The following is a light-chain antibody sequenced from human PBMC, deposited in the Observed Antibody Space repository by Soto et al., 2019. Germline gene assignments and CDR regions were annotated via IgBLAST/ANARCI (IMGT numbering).Light chain of an antibody. J-gene: IGKJ4*01. CDR1: QSLSSSY. Sequence: SVFADPPGALTLNQGERATLSCRASQSLSSSYLAWYQQKPGQAPRLLIDGASNKATGIPDRFSGSGSGTEFTLTISTLEAEHVTVYSSQLSARLLLPFAGGTKVDIK. CDR2: GAS. V-gene: IGKV3-20*01. CDR3: QLSARLLLP.